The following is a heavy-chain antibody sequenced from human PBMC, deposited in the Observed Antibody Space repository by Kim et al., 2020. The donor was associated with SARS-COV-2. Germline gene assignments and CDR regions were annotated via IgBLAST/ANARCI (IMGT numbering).Heavy chain of an antibody. J-gene: IGHJ6*02. D-gene: IGHD4-17*01. CDR1: GYTFTSYG. CDR3: ARDVPYGDYPHEYYYGMDV. V-gene: IGHV1-18*04. Sequence: ASVKVSCKASGYTFTSYGISWVRQAPGQGLEWMGWISAYNGNTNYAQKLQGRVTMTTDTSTSTAYMELRSLRSDDTAVYYCARDVPYGDYPHEYYYGMDVRGQGNTVTVSS. CDR2: ISAYNGNT.